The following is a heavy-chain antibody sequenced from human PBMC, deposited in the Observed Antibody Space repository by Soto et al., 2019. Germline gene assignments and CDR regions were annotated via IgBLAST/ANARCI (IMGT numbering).Heavy chain of an antibody. D-gene: IGHD1-26*01. Sequence: GGSLRLSCAASGFTFSGYGMHWVRQAPGKGLEWVAVTRHDGSNTYYADSVRGRFTISRDNSNKMLYLQMNSLRAEDTAVYYCARDGVGTTTYFGYFDYWGQGTLVTVSS. CDR1: GFTFSGYG. J-gene: IGHJ4*02. CDR2: TRHDGSNT. CDR3: ARDGVGTTTYFGYFDY. V-gene: IGHV3-33*01.